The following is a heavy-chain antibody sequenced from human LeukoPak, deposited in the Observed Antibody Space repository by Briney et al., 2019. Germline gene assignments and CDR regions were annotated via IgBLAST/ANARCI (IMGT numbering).Heavy chain of an antibody. Sequence: SETLSLTCSVSGGSISGSSYSWGWIRQPPGKGLEWIGSIYYSGSTYYNPSLKSRVTISVDTSKNQFSLKLSAVTAADTAVYFCASVRRGFGESSKYYSYYYMDVWGNGTTVTISS. D-gene: IGHD3-10*01. CDR3: ASVRRGFGESSKYYSYYYMDV. CDR2: IYYSGST. J-gene: IGHJ6*03. CDR1: GGSISGSSYS. V-gene: IGHV4-39*01.